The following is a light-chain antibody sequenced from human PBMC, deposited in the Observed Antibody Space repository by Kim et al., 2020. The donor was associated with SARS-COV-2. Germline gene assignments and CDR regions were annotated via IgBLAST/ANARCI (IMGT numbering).Light chain of an antibody. Sequence: PGQTFTISCSGSSSNIGNNYVSWYQQLPGTAPKLLIYDNNKRPSGIPDRFSGSKSGTSATLGITGLQTGDEADYYCGTWDSSLSAVFGGGTQLTVL. CDR2: DNN. V-gene: IGLV1-51*01. CDR3: GTWDSSLSAV. CDR1: SSNIGNNY. J-gene: IGLJ3*02.